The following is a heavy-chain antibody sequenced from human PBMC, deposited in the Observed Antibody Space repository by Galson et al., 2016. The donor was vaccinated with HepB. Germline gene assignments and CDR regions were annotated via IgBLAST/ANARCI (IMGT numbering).Heavy chain of an antibody. CDR2: MNPNSGNT. V-gene: IGHV1-8*01. J-gene: IGHJ4*02. CDR1: GYTFTSYD. D-gene: IGHD6-19*01. CDR3: ARISGYSSGWYHYFGY. Sequence: SVKVSCKASGYTFTSYDINWVRQATGRGLEWMGWMNPNSGNTGYAQKFQGRVTMTRNTSISTAYMELSSLRSEDTAVYYCARISGYSSGWYHYFGYWGQGTLVTVSS.